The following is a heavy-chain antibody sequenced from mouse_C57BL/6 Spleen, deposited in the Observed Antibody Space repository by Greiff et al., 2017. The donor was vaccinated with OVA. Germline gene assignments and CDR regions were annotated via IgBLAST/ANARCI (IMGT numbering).Heavy chain of an antibody. CDR1: GYTFTDYY. CDR3: ARNGATGYAMDY. CDR2: IYPGSGNT. Sequence: QVQLQQSGAELVRPGASVKLSCKASGYTFTDYYINWVKQRPGQGLEWIARIYPGSGNTYYNEKFKGKATLTADKSSSTAYMQLSSLTSEDSAVYFCARNGATGYAMDYWGQGTSVTVSS. J-gene: IGHJ4*01. V-gene: IGHV1-76*01. D-gene: IGHD3-1*01.